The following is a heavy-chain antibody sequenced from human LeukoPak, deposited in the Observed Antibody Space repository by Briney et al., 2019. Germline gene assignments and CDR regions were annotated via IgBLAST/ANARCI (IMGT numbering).Heavy chain of an antibody. Sequence: SETLSLTCTVSGDSISSYYWSWIRQPPGKGLEWIGYLDYSGSTKHNPSLKSRATISVDPSKNQFSLKLTSVTAADTAVFYCVRHAIAVAGTGYFDSWGQGTLVTVSS. CDR2: LDYSGST. V-gene: IGHV4-59*08. D-gene: IGHD6-19*01. CDR3: VRHAIAVAGTGYFDS. J-gene: IGHJ4*02. CDR1: GDSISSYY.